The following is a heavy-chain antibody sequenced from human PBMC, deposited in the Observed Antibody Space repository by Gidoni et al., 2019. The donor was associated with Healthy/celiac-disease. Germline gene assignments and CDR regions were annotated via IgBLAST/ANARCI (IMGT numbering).Heavy chain of an antibody. CDR3: AHRSTMVTFDY. J-gene: IGHJ4*02. CDR1: GVALSTSGVG. Sequence: QINLKESGPTLVKPTQTLTLTCTFSGVALSTSGVGVGWIRQPPGKALEWLALIYWDDDKRYSPSLKSRLTITKDTSKNQVVLTMTNMDPVDTATYYCAHRSTMVTFDYWGQGTLVTVSS. CDR2: IYWDDDK. D-gene: IGHD3-10*01. V-gene: IGHV2-5*02.